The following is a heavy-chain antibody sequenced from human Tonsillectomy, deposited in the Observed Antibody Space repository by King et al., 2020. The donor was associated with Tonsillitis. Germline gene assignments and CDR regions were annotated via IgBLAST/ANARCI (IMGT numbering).Heavy chain of an antibody. CDR3: AKDLMTTVTSLNSAAIDH. CDR2: VSVRGGRT. V-gene: IGHV3-23*04. J-gene: IGHJ4*02. CDR1: GFTFSNYP. D-gene: IGHD4-11*01. Sequence: VQLVESGGGSVQPGGSLRLSCAASGFTFSNYPMNWVRQAPGKGLEWFSGVSVRGGRTYYADSLKGRFTVSRVNSKKTLFLQMNSPRAEDTAVYYCAKDLMTTVTSLNSAAIDHWGQGTLVTVSS.